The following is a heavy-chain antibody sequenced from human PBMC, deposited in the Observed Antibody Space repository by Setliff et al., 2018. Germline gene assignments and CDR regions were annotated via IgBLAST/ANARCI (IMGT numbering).Heavy chain of an antibody. J-gene: IGHJ1*01. CDR2: MIPLLGVA. CDR3: ARGLDYYDSSGYYSSEYFQH. D-gene: IGHD3-22*01. V-gene: IGHV1-69*10. CDR1: GGTFSSYA. Sequence: ASVKVSCKASGGTFSSYAISWVRQAPGQGLEWMGGMIPLLGVAINAQKFQGRVTITADKSTSTAYMELSSLRSEDTAVYYCARGLDYYDSSGYYSSEYFQHWGQGTLVTVSS.